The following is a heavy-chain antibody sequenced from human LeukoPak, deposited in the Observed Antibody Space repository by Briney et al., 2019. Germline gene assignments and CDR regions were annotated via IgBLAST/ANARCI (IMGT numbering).Heavy chain of an antibody. CDR1: GDSMSDYY. V-gene: IGHV4-59*01. Sequence: SETLSLTCTVSGDSMSDYYWSWIRQSPGKGLEWIGNISYTGTPKYNPSLKTRVTFSLDTSKNQFSLRLTSVTAADTAVYYCARSGGDFRPRPYYFDYWGQGTLVTVSS. CDR2: ISYTGTP. J-gene: IGHJ4*02. D-gene: IGHD4-17*01. CDR3: ARSGGDFRPRPYYFDY.